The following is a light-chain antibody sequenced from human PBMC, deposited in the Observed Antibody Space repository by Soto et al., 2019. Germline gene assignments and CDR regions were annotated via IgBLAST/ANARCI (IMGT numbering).Light chain of an antibody. CDR2: WAS. Sequence: DIVMTQSPDSLAVSLGERATINCKSSQSVLYSSDNKNYLAWYQQKPGQPPTLLIYWASTRDSGVPDRFSGSGSGADFTLTSSSLQAEDVAVYYCQQYYSTLTFGGGTKVEIK. J-gene: IGKJ4*01. CDR3: QQYYSTLT. CDR1: QSVLYSSDNKNY. V-gene: IGKV4-1*01.